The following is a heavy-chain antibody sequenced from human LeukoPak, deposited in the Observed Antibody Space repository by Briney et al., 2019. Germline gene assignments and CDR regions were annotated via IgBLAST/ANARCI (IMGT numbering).Heavy chain of an antibody. CDR1: GGSVSSGSYY. J-gene: IGHJ4*02. Sequence: SETLSLTCTVSGGSVSSGSYYWRWLRQPPGKGLEWIGYIYYSGSTNYNPSLKSRVTISVDTSKNQFSLKLSSVTAADTAVYYCARESLWSAMLDYWGQGTLVTVSS. CDR3: ARESLWSAMLDY. D-gene: IGHD2-2*01. V-gene: IGHV4-61*01. CDR2: IYYSGST.